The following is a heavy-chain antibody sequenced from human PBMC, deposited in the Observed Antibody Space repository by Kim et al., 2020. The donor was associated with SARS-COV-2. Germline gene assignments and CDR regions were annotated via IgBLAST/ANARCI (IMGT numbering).Heavy chain of an antibody. CDR2: ISASGGIT. V-gene: IGHV3-23*01. D-gene: IGHD6-25*01. CDR1: GFTFSNYA. CDR3: AKDLRDSSCYLPEFFEY. Sequence: GGSLRLSCAASGFTFSNYAMSWVRQAPGKGLEWVSSISASGGITVYAESLKGRFTISRDNSKNTLYLLMNSLRDEDTAIYYCAKDLRDSSCYLPEFFEY. J-gene: IGHJ1*01.